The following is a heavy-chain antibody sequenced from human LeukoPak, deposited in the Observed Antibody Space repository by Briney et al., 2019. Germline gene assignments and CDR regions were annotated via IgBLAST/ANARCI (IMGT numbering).Heavy chain of an antibody. Sequence: GASVKVSCKVSGYTRTELSMHWVRQAPGKGLEWMGGFDPEDGETIYAQKFQGRVTMTEDTSTDTAYMELSSLRSEDTAVYYCATARWGGPLVICDCNWFDPWGQGTLVTVSS. CDR2: FDPEDGET. CDR3: ATARWGGPLVICDCNWFDP. CDR1: GYTRTELS. V-gene: IGHV1-24*01. J-gene: IGHJ5*02. D-gene: IGHD2-21*01.